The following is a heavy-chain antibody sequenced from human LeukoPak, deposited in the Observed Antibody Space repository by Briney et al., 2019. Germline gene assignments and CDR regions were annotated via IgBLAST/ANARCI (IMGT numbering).Heavy chain of an antibody. CDR2: INPNSGGT. J-gene: IGHJ4*02. V-gene: IGHV1-2*02. CDR1: GYTFTGYY. CDR3: ARYTSGYYGYFDY. D-gene: IGHD3-22*01. Sequence: ASVKVSCKASGYTFTGYYMHWVRQAPGQGLEWMGWINPNSGGTNYAQKFQGRVTMTRGTSISTAYMELSRLRSDDTAVYYCARYTSGYYGYFDYWGQGTLVTVSS.